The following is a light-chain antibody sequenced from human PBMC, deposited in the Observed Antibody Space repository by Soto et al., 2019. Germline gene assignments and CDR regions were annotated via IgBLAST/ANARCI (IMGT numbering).Light chain of an antibody. V-gene: IGLV2-8*01. CDR1: SSDVGGYNY. CDR3: SSYAGSNNLV. CDR2: EVN. J-gene: IGLJ2*01. Sequence: HSVLRPSPSASVSLAQSVTTFCTRTSSDVGGYNYVSWYQQHPGKAPKLMIYEVNKRPSGVPDRFSGSKSGNTASLTVSGLQAEDEADYYCSSYAGSNNLVFGGGTKVTVL.